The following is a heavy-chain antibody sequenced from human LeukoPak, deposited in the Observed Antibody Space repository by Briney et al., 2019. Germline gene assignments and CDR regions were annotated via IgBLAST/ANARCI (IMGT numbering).Heavy chain of an antibody. Sequence: ASVKVSCKASGGTFSSYAISWVRQAPGQGLEWMGGIIPIFGTANYAQKFQGRVTITAEESTSTAYMELSSLRSEDTAVYYCAREAELGTYFDYWGQGTLVTVSS. V-gene: IGHV1-69*13. CDR3: AREAELGTYFDY. CDR1: GGTFSSYA. D-gene: IGHD7-27*01. J-gene: IGHJ4*02. CDR2: IIPIFGTA.